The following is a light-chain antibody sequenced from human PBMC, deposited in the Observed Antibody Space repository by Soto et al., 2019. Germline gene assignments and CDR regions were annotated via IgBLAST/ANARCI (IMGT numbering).Light chain of an antibody. CDR2: TNN. CDR3: AAWDDSLNAVV. Sequence: QSVLTQPPSVSGTPGHKVSISCSGSTSNLGGNTVNWYQQLPGTAPKLLIYTNNQRPSGVPDRISGSKSGTSASLAISDLRSEDEADFYCAAWDDSLNAVVFGGGTKLTVL. CDR1: TSNLGGNT. J-gene: IGLJ2*01. V-gene: IGLV1-44*01.